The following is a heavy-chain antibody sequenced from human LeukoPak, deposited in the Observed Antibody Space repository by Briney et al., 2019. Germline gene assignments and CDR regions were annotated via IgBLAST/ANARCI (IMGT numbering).Heavy chain of an antibody. CDR3: ARATGSSWDY. D-gene: IGHD6-13*01. V-gene: IGHV3-30*03. Sequence: GGSLRLSCAASGFTFSSYSMNWVRQAPGKGLEWVAVISYDGSNKYYADSVKGRFTISRDNSKNTLYLQMNSLRAEDTAVYYCARATGSSWDYWGQGTLVTVSS. CDR2: ISYDGSNK. J-gene: IGHJ4*02. CDR1: GFTFSSYS.